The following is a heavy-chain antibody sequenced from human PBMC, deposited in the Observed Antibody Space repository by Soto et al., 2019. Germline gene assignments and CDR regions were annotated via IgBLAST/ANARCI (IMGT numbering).Heavy chain of an antibody. J-gene: IGHJ6*03. Sequence: GGSLRLSCAASGFTFSSYGMHWVRQAPGKGLEWVAAMSYDGSNKYYADSVKGRFTISRDNSKNTLYLQMNSLRAEDTAVYYCAKNPAAFAPYYYYYYMDVWGKGTTVTVSS. CDR1: GFTFSSYG. D-gene: IGHD2-2*01. CDR2: MSYDGSNK. V-gene: IGHV3-30*18. CDR3: AKNPAAFAPYYYYYYMDV.